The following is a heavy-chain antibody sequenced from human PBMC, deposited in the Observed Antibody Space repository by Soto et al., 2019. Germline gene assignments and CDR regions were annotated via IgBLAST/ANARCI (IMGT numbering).Heavy chain of an antibody. Sequence: QVQLQESGPGLVKPSETLSLTCTVSGGSISPYYWSWIRQPPGKGLEWIGYVYYSGNTNYNPSLESRVTISVETSRNRFSRNLTSATAADTAVYYCARKGAAASYAHYYMDVWGRGTAGSVSS. D-gene: IGHD6-13*01. CDR3: ARKGAAASYAHYYMDV. J-gene: IGHJ6*03. V-gene: IGHV4-59*01. CDR2: VYYSGNT. CDR1: GGSISPYY.